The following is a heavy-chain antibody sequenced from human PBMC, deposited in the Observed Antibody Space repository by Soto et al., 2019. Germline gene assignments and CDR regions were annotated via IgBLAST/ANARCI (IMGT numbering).Heavy chain of an antibody. J-gene: IGHJ5*02. CDR3: ARDLIWFGNNWFDP. CDR2: ISGSSSYI. V-gene: IGHV3-21*01. Sequence: EVQLVESGGGLVKPGGSLRLSCAASGFTFNSFTMNWVRQAPGKGLEWVASISGSSSYIYYADSVQGRFTVSRDNAKNSMYLQMNSLRAEDTAVYYCARDLIWFGNNWFDPWGQGTLVTVSA. CDR1: GFTFNSFT. D-gene: IGHD3-10*01.